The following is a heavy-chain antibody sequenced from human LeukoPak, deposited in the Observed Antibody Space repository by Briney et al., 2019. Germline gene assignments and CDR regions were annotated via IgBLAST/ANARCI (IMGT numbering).Heavy chain of an antibody. D-gene: IGHD3-16*01. J-gene: IGHJ4*02. CDR1: GYSFTSYW. CDR2: IYPGDSDT. Sequence: GESLKISCKGSGYSFTSYWIGWVRQMPGKGLEWMGIIYPGDSDTRYSPSFQGQVTFSADKSISTAYLQWSSLRASDSAMYYCARQLGAAAGRVMFDFWGQGTLVSVSS. CDR3: ARQLGAAAGRVMFDF. V-gene: IGHV5-51*01.